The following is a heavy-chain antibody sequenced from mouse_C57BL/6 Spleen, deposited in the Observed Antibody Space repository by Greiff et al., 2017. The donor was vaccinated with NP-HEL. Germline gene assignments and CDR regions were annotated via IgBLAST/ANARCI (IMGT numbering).Heavy chain of an antibody. CDR1: GFTFSDYY. V-gene: IGHV5-12*01. CDR3: ARGTMGYCDY. CDR2: ISNGGGST. Sequence: DVMLVESGGGLVQPGGSLKLSCAASGFTFSDYYMYWVRQTPEKRLEWVAYISNGGGSTYYPDTVKGRFTISRDNAKNTLYLQMSRLKSEDTAMYYCARGTMGYCDYWGQGTTLTVSS. D-gene: IGHD1-1*02. J-gene: IGHJ2*01.